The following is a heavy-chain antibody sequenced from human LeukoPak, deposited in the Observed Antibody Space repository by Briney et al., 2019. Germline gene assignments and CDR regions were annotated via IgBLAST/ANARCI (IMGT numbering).Heavy chain of an antibody. D-gene: IGHD3-10*01. V-gene: IGHV1-18*01. J-gene: IGHJ5*02. CDR3: ARGRITMVRTWNSWFDP. CDR2: ISAYNGNT. CDR1: GYTFTSYG. Sequence: GASVKVSCKASGYTFTSYGISWVRQAPGQGLEWMGWISAYNGNTNYAQKLQGRVTMTTDTSTSTAYMELRSLRSDDTAVYYCARGRITMVRTWNSWFDPWGQGTLVTVSS.